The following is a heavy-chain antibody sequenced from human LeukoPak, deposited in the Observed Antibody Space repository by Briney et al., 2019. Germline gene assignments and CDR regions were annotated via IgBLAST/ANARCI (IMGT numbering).Heavy chain of an antibody. D-gene: IGHD4-17*01. J-gene: IGHJ4*02. CDR3: AKEIWPTVTTPGWTYFDY. Sequence: GGSLRLSCAASGFTFSSYWMSWVRQAPGKGLEWVANIKQDGSEKYYVDSVKGRFTISRDNAKNSLYLQMNSLRAEDTAVYYCAKEIWPTVTTPGWTYFDYWGQGALVTVSS. V-gene: IGHV3-7*01. CDR1: GFTFSSYW. CDR2: IKQDGSEK.